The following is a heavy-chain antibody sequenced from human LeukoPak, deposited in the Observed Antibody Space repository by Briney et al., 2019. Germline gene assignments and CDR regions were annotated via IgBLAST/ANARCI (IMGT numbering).Heavy chain of an antibody. V-gene: IGHV5-51*01. J-gene: IGHJ4*02. Sequence: GESLKISCKGSGYSFTTYWIGWVRQMPGKGLEWMGIIYPGDSDTRYGPSFQGQVTISADKSISTAYLQWSSLKASDTAMYYCARLDDSSGYYSYFDYWGQGTLVTVSS. CDR3: ARLDDSSGYYSYFDY. D-gene: IGHD3-22*01. CDR2: IYPGDSDT. CDR1: GYSFTTYW.